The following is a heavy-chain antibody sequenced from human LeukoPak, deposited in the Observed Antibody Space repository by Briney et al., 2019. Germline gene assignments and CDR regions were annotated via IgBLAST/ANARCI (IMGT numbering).Heavy chain of an antibody. J-gene: IGHJ4*02. V-gene: IGHV3-53*01. D-gene: IGHD6-19*01. CDR3: AREDSGLDC. Sequence: GGSLRLSCAASGFTVSSNYMSWVRQAPGKGLEWVSIIYTGGSTYYTDSVKGRFTIPRDNSKNTLYLQMNSLRAEDTAVYCCAREDSGLDCWGQGTLVTVSS. CDR2: IYTGGST. CDR1: GFTVSSNY.